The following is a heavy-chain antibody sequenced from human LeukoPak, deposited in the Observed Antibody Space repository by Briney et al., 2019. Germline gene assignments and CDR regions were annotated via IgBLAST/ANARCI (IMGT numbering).Heavy chain of an antibody. CDR1: GFTFSSYA. J-gene: IGHJ4*02. D-gene: IGHD1-1*01. Sequence: GGSLRLSCTASGFTFSSYAMSWVRQAPGKGLEWVSAISGSDGSTYYADSVKGRFTISRDNSKNTLFLQMRRLRAEDTAVYYCVTVGKYKTNWYGVHWGQGALVTVSS. CDR3: VTVGKYKTNWYGVH. CDR2: ISGSDGST. V-gene: IGHV3-23*01.